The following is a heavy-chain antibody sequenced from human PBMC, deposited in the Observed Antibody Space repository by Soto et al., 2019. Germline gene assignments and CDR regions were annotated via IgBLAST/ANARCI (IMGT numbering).Heavy chain of an antibody. CDR2: IIPIFGTA. CDR1: GGTFSSYA. D-gene: IGHD4-17*01. CDR3: ARDDYGGNGQIRYFDY. V-gene: IGHV1-69*12. Sequence: QVQLVQSGAEVKKPGSSVKVSCKASGGTFSSYAISWVRQAPGQGLERMGGIIPIFGTANYAQKFQGRVTITADESTSTAYIELSSLRSEDTAVYYCARDDYGGNGQIRYFDYWGQGTLVTVSS. J-gene: IGHJ4*02.